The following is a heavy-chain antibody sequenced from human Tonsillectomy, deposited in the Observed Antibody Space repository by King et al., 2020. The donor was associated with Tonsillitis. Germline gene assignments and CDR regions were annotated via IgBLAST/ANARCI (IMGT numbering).Heavy chain of an antibody. V-gene: IGHV3-7*01. CDR1: GFTYSRSW. Sequence: VQLVESGGDLVQPGGSLRLSCSASGFTYSRSWMSWVRQAAGKGLEWVATIRPDGRETFYVDSVKGRFTISRDNARNSLYLQTNSLRAEDTALYYCGSFDLTWGQGTLVTISS. CDR3: GSFDLT. CDR2: IRPDGRET. J-gene: IGHJ5*02. D-gene: IGHD3-9*01.